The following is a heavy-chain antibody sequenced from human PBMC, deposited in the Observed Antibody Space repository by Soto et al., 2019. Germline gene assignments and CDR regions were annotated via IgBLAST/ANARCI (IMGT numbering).Heavy chain of an antibody. CDR2: VFHSGTT. CDR1: GYSISSTHY. J-gene: IGHJ5*01. Sequence: PSETLSLTCAVSGYSISSTHYWGWIRQSPGEGLEWIGTVFHSGTTYYNPSLKNRVTLSVDTSKNKFSLRLSSVTPADTAVYYCVGDRYNYFWFYFWGQGTQVTVSS. CDR3: VGDRYNYFWFYF. V-gene: IGHV4-38-2*01. D-gene: IGHD1-20*01.